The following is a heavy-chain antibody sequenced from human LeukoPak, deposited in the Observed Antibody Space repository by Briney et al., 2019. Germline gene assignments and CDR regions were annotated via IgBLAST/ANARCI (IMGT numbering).Heavy chain of an antibody. D-gene: IGHD3-22*01. J-gene: IGHJ4*02. CDR1: GCTFSSYA. V-gene: IGHV1-69*05. CDR3: ARGFYYDSSGYYLGPIDY. Sequence: SVKVSCKASGCTFSSYAISWVRQAPGQGLEWMGGIIPIFGTANYAQKFQGRVTITTDESTSTAYMELSSLRSEDTAVYYCARGFYYDSSGYYLGPIDYWGQGTLVTVSS. CDR2: IIPIFGTA.